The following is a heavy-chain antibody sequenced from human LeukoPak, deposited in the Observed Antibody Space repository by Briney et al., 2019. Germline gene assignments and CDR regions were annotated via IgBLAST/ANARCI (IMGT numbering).Heavy chain of an antibody. CDR2: INTHSGGT. D-gene: IGHD3-22*01. CDR1: GYTFTGYY. J-gene: IGHJ4*02. V-gene: IGHV1-2*02. CDR3: ARLFYDSSGYYSLGFDY. Sequence: GSVKVSCKASGYTFTGYYMHWVRQAPGQGLEWMGWINTHSGGTNYAQKFQGRVTMTRDTSISTAYMELSRLRSDDTAVYYCARLFYDSSGYYSLGFDYWGQGTLVTV.